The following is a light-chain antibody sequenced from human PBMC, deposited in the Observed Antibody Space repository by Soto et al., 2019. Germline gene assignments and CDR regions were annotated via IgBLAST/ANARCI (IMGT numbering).Light chain of an antibody. J-gene: IGKJ5*01. Sequence: DIQMTQSPSSVSASVGDRVTITCRASQGISSWLAWYQQKPGKAPDLLIYDVSTLQSGVPSRFRGSGSGTDFTFTISRLQPEDIATYYCQQYENLPTFGQGTRLEIK. CDR1: QGISSW. CDR2: DVS. CDR3: QQYENLPT. V-gene: IGKV1-12*01.